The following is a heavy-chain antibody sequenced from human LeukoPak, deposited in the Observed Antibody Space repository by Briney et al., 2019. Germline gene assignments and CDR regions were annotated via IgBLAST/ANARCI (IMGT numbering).Heavy chain of an antibody. CDR3: ARDNSVGDIAWWFDP. V-gene: IGHV1-46*01. CDR2: INPSGSST. J-gene: IGHJ5*02. D-gene: IGHD3-16*02. CDR1: GYSFSSHY. Sequence: ASVKVSCKASGYSFSSHYMHWVRQAPGQGLEWLGLINPSGSSTLYAQKFQGRVTMTRDMSTTTDYMELSSLRSEDTAVYYCARDNSVGDIAWWFDPWGQGTLVTVSS.